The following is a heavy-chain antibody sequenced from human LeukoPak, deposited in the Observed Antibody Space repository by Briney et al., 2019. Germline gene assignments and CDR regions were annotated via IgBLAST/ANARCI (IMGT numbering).Heavy chain of an antibody. CDR3: ANAPLSSSWYDGRRGV. V-gene: IGHV3-23*01. J-gene: IGHJ6*04. CDR2: ITASAGTT. Sequence: GGSLRLFRAASGFIFSSYAMSGVRLAPGRGVEWVSGITASAGTTYYADSVKGRFTISRDNSNNTLYLQMNSLRAEDTAVYYCANAPLSSSWYDGRRGVWGKGTTVTVSS. CDR1: GFIFSSYA. D-gene: IGHD6-13*01.